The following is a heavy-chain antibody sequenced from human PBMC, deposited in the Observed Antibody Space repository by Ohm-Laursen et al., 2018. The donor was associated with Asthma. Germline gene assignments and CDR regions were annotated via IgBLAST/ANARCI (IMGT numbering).Heavy chain of an antibody. CDR2: GGSYYDGGLK. D-gene: IGHD3-3*01. Sequence: SLRLSCAASGFTFRSYAMHWVRQAPGKGLEWVAVGGSYYDGGLKYYADSVNGRFTVSGDDSKNTLYLQMNSLRPDDTAVYYCARDVMEWYLPAFDFWGQGTLVTVSS. J-gene: IGHJ4*02. V-gene: IGHV3-30-3*01. CDR1: GFTFRSYA. CDR3: ARDVMEWYLPAFDF.